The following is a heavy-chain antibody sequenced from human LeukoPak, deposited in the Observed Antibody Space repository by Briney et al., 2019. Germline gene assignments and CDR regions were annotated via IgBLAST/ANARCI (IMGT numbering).Heavy chain of an antibody. D-gene: IGHD6-13*01. Sequence: SETLSLTCTVSGGSISSGSYYWSWIRQPAGKGLEWIGRIYASGSTNYNPSLKSRVTISVDTSKNQFSLELSSVTAADTAVYYCARVSSSWLTYYFDYWGQGTLVTVSS. CDR1: GGSISSGSYY. J-gene: IGHJ4*02. CDR2: IYASGST. CDR3: ARVSSSWLTYYFDY. V-gene: IGHV4-61*02.